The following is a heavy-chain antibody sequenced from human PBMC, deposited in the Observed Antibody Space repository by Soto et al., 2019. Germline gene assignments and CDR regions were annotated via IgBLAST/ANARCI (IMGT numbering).Heavy chain of an antibody. V-gene: IGHV3-23*01. J-gene: IGHJ5*02. CDR2: ISGSGGST. CDR3: AKDRGSYGSGSYYKS. CDR1: GFTFSSYA. Sequence: WVSLRLSCAASGFTFSSYAMSWVRQAPGKGLEWVSAISGSGGSTYYADSVKGRFTISRDNSKNTLYLQMNSLRAEDTAVYFCAKDRGSYGSGSYYKSWGQGTLVTVSS. D-gene: IGHD3-10*01.